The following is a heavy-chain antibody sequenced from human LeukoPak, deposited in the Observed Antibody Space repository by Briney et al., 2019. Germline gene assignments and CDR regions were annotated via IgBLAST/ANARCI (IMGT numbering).Heavy chain of an antibody. CDR3: ARDRAAADLDY. CDR2: IWYDGSNK. Sequence: PGGPLRLSCAASGFTFSSYGMHWVRQAPGKGLEWVAVIWYDGSNKFYADSVKGRFTISRDNSKNTLYLQMNSLRAEDTAVYYCARDRAAADLDYWGRGTLVTVSS. J-gene: IGHJ4*02. D-gene: IGHD6-13*01. CDR1: GFTFSSYG. V-gene: IGHV3-33*01.